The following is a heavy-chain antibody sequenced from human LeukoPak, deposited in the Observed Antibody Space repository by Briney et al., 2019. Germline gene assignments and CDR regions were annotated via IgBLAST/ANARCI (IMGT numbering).Heavy chain of an antibody. D-gene: IGHD5-18*01. CDR2: IKQDGSEK. V-gene: IGHV3-7*01. CDR3: AREGRGCSYGSLWD. J-gene: IGHJ4*02. Sequence: GGSLRLSCAASGFTFSSYWMSWVRQAPVKGLEWVANIKQDGSEKYYVDSVKGRFTISRDNAKNSLYLQMNSLRAEDTAVYYCAREGRGCSYGSLWDWGQGTLVTVSP. CDR1: GFTFSSYW.